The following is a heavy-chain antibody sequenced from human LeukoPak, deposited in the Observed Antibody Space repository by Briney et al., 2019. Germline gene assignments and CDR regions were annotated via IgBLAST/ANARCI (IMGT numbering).Heavy chain of an antibody. D-gene: IGHD4-17*01. CDR1: GYTFTSYA. Sequence: ASVKVSCKASGYTFTSYAMHWVRQAPGQRLEWMGWINAGNGNTKYSQKFQGRVTMTRDTSTSTVYMELSSLRSEDTAVYYCARTATVTEYNWFDPWGQGTLVTVSS. J-gene: IGHJ5*02. CDR3: ARTATVTEYNWFDP. CDR2: INAGNGNT. V-gene: IGHV1-3*01.